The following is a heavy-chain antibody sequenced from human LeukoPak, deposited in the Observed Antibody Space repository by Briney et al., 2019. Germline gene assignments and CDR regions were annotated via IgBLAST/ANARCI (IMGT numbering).Heavy chain of an antibody. V-gene: IGHV4-61*05. D-gene: IGHD7-27*01. CDR1: GGSISSSGYY. J-gene: IGHJ4*02. Sequence: SETLSLTCTVSGGSISSSGYYWGWIRQPPGKGLEWIGYIYSSGSTYYNPSLKSRVTISVDTSKNRFSLKLSTVTAADTAVYYCARRPTGDPKFDYWGQGTLVTVSS. CDR3: ARRPTGDPKFDY. CDR2: IYSSGST.